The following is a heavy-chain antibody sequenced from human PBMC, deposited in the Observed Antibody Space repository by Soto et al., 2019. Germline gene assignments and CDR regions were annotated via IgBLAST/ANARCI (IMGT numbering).Heavy chain of an antibody. CDR2: IYYSGST. Sequence: SETLSLTCTVSGGSISSYYWSWIRQPPGKGLEWIGYIYYSGSTNYNPSLKSRVTISVDTSKNTLYLQMNSLRAEDTAVYYCAKSVYNWNDGFFDYWGQGTLVTVSS. J-gene: IGHJ4*02. D-gene: IGHD1-1*01. V-gene: IGHV4-59*01. CDR3: AKSVYNWNDGFFDY. CDR1: GGSISSYY.